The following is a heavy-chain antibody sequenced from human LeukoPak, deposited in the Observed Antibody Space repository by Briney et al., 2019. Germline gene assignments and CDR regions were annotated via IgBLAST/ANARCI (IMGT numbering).Heavy chain of an antibody. Sequence: GESLQISCQGSGYIFTGYWIGWVRPLPGKGLEWMGIIYPGDSETRYSPSFQGQVTISADKSINTAYLQWSSLKASDTAMYYCARHTRSTPFDYWGQGTLVTVSS. CDR3: ARHTRSTPFDY. V-gene: IGHV5-51*01. CDR1: GYIFTGYW. J-gene: IGHJ4*02. CDR2: IYPGDSET.